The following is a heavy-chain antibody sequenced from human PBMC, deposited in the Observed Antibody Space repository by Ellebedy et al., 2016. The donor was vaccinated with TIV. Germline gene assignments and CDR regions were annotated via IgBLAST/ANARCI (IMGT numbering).Heavy chain of an antibody. D-gene: IGHD2-15*01. Sequence: GESLKISCAASGFPVSTTYMTWVRQAPGKGLEWVSVIYTGGNTYYADSVKGRFTISRDNSKNTLYLQLNSLRAEDTAVYYCARPSCSGGSCPDAFDIWGPGTMVTVSS. CDR2: IYTGGNT. J-gene: IGHJ3*02. CDR1: GFPVSTTY. V-gene: IGHV3-53*01. CDR3: ARPSCSGGSCPDAFDI.